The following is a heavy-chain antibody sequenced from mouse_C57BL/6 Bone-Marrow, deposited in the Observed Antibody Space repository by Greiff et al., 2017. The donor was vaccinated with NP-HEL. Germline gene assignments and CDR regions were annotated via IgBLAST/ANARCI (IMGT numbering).Heavy chain of an antibody. CDR3: ARQVTGYFDY. D-gene: IGHD4-1*01. CDR1: GFTFSSYT. Sequence: DVMLVESGGGLVKPGGSLKLSCAASGFTFSSYTMSWVRQTPEKRLEWVATISGGGGNTYYPDSVKGRFTISRDNAKNTLYLQMSSLRSEDTALYYCARQVTGYFDYWGQGTTLTVSS. J-gene: IGHJ2*01. V-gene: IGHV5-9*01. CDR2: ISGGGGNT.